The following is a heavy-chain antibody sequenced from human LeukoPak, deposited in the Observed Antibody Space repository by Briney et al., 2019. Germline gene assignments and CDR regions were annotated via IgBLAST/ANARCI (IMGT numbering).Heavy chain of an antibody. J-gene: IGHJ4*02. CDR2: INHSGST. D-gene: IGHD6-13*01. CDR1: GGSFSGYY. V-gene: IGHV4-34*01. Sequence: PSETLSLTCAVYGGSFSGYYWSWIRQPPGKGLEWIGEINHSGSTNYNPSLKSRVTISVDTSKNQFSLKLCSVTAADTAVYYCARGGMQQLELDYWGQGTLVTVSS. CDR3: ARGGMQQLELDY.